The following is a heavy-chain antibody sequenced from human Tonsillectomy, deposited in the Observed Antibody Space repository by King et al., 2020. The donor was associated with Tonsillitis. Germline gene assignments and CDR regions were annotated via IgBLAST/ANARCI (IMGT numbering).Heavy chain of an antibody. CDR3: ARDVAATGPYYYYYYMDV. Sequence: VPLQESGPGLVKPSQTLSLTCTVSGGSISSGSYYWTWIRQPAGKGLEWIGRIYTSGSTNYNPSLKSRVTMSVDTSKNQFSLKLSSVTAADTAVYYCARDVAATGPYYYYYYMDVWGKGTTVTVSS. D-gene: IGHD1-1*01. CDR1: GGSISSGSYY. CDR2: IYTSGST. V-gene: IGHV4-61*02. J-gene: IGHJ6*03.